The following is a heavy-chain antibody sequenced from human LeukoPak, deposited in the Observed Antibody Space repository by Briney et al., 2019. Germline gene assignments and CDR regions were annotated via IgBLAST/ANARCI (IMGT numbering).Heavy chain of an antibody. Sequence: SETLSLTYTVSGGSISSYYWSWIRQPPGKGLEWIGYIYYSGSTNYNPSLKSRVTISVDTSKNQFSLKLSSVTAADTAVYYCTKGGELMNYWGQGTLVTVSS. D-gene: IGHD1-26*01. CDR2: IYYSGST. CDR3: TKGGELMNY. V-gene: IGHV4-59*08. J-gene: IGHJ4*02. CDR1: GGSISSYY.